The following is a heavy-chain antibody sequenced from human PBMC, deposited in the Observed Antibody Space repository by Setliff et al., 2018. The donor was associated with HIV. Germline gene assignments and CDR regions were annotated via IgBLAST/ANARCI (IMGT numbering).Heavy chain of an antibody. CDR3: VRDPIEGSPDYFDY. CDR2: ISGSGEAT. J-gene: IGHJ4*02. Sequence: PGGSLRLSCAASGFTFRSYWLTWVRQAPGKGLEWVSSISGSGEATYYADSVRGRFTVSRDNSKNTVYLQMHNLRVEDTAIYYCVRDPIEGSPDYFDYWGQGALVTVSS. CDR1: GFTFRSYW. V-gene: IGHV3-23*01. D-gene: IGHD1-26*01.